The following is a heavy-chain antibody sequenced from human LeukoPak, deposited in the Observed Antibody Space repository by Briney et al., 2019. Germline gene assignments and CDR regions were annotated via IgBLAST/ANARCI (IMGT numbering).Heavy chain of an antibody. V-gene: IGHV3-30*02. Sequence: SGGSLRLSCAASGFTFRSHGMNWVRQAPGKGLEWVAFIRYDGSNKYYEDSVKGRFTISRDNSKNRVYLQMNSLRAEDTDVNQCAKESWASDAFDIWGQGTMVTVSS. CDR1: GFTFRSHG. CDR2: IRYDGSNK. J-gene: IGHJ3*02. CDR3: AKESWASDAFDI.